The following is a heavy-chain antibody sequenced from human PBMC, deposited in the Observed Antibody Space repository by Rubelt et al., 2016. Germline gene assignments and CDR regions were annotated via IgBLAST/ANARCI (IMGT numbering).Heavy chain of an antibody. Sequence: GLECIGEIYHGGSTNYNPSLKSRVTISVEKSKNQFSLKLISVTAADTAVYYCARRSELVHPYGMDVWGQGTTVTVSS. CDR2: IYHGGST. D-gene: IGHD6-6*01. CDR3: ARRSELVHPYGMDV. J-gene: IGHJ6*02. V-gene: IGHV4-4*02.